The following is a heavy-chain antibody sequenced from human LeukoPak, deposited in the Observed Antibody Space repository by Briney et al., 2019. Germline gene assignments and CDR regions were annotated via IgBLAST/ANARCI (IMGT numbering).Heavy chain of an antibody. CDR1: GFTFRTYA. CDR2: ISSSSSYI. CDR3: GRGNVADY. D-gene: IGHD2-15*01. J-gene: IGHJ4*02. Sequence: PGGSLRLSCAASGFTFRTYAMNWVRQAPGKGLEWVSCISSSSSYIYYADSVEGRFTISRDNAKNSVYLQMNSLRAEDTAVYYCGRGNVADYWGQGTLVTVSS. V-gene: IGHV3-21*01.